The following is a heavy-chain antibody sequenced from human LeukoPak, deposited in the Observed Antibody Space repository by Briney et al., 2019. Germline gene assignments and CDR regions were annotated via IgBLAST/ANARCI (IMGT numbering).Heavy chain of an antibody. V-gene: IGHV4-34*01. J-gene: IGHJ5*02. CDR3: ARPGYCSGGSCPRWFDH. D-gene: IGHD2-15*01. CDR1: GGSFSGYY. CDR2: INHSGST. Sequence: SETLSLTCALYGGSFSGYYWSWIRQPPGKGLEWIGEINHSGSTNYNPSLKSRVTISVDTSKNQFSLKLSSVTAADPAVYYCARPGYCSGGSCPRWFDHWGQGTLVTVSS.